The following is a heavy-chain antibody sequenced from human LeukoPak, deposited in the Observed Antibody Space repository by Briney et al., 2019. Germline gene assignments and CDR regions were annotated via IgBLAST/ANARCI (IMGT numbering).Heavy chain of an antibody. Sequence: GASVKVSCKASGYTFTSYDINWVRQATGQGLEWMGWMNPNSGNTGYAQKFQGRVTMTRNTSINTAYMELSSLRSEDTAVYYCARNDYGDYVKWLYYYYGMDVWGQGTTVTVSS. J-gene: IGHJ6*02. CDR2: MNPNSGNT. V-gene: IGHV1-8*01. CDR3: ARNDYGDYVKWLYYYYGMDV. CDR1: GYTFTSYD. D-gene: IGHD4-17*01.